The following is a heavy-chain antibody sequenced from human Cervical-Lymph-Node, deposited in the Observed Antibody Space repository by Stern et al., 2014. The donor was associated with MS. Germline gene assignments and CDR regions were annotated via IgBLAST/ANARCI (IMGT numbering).Heavy chain of an antibody. V-gene: IGHV3-30*03. CDR3: ATSTGTYVFDY. J-gene: IGHJ4*02. D-gene: IGHD1-7*01. CDR1: GFTFSSNV. CDR2: ISHDGSNK. Sequence: VQLVESGGGVVQPGRSLRLSCVVSGFTFSSNVMHWVRQAPGKGLEWVAVISHDGSNKYYADSVKGRFTISRDNSKDTLYLQMNSLRTEDTAVYYCATSTGTYVFDYWGQGTLVTVSS.